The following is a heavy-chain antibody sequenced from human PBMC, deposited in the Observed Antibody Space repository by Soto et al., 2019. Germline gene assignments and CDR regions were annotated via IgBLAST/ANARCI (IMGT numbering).Heavy chain of an antibody. V-gene: IGHV1-18*01. CDR2: INPYNGNT. J-gene: IGHJ6*02. CDR1: GYTFNTYG. CDR3: ARRPIFGGVIPLIDV. Sequence: GASVKVSCKASGYTFNTYGINWVRQAPGQGLEWMGWINPYNGNTNYAQKFQGRVTMTTDTSTSTAYMEMRSLISDDTAFYYCARRPIFGGVIPLIDVWGQGTTVTVSS. D-gene: IGHD3-3*01.